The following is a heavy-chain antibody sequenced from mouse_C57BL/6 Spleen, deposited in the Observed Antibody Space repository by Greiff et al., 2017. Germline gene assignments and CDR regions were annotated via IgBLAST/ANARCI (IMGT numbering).Heavy chain of an antibody. CDR3: AKEGYDGYYRYFDV. D-gene: IGHD2-3*01. Sequence: EVQLQQSGPELVKPGASVKISCKASGYTFTDYYMNWVKQSHGKSLEWIGDINPNNGGTSYNQKFKGKATLTVDKSSSTAYMELRSLTSEDSAVYYCAKEGYDGYYRYFDVWGTGTTVTVSS. CDR2: INPNNGGT. J-gene: IGHJ1*03. CDR1: GYTFTDYY. V-gene: IGHV1-26*01.